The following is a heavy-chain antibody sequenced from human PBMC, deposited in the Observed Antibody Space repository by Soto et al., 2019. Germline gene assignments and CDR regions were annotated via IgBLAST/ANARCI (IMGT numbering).Heavy chain of an antibody. CDR1: GYSFTSYW. Sequence: XESLKLSWKCSGYSFTSYWISLVLQMPGKGLEWMGRIDPSDSYTNYSPSFQGHVTISADKSISTAYLQWSSLKASDTAMYYCARQRYDFWSGYPAAYYYGMDVWGQGTTVTVSS. CDR3: ARQRYDFWSGYPAAYYYGMDV. J-gene: IGHJ6*02. V-gene: IGHV5-10-1*01. D-gene: IGHD3-3*01. CDR2: IDPSDSYT.